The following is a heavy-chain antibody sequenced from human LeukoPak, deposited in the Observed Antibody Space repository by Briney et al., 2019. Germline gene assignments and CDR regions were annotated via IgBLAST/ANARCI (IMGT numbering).Heavy chain of an antibody. D-gene: IGHD6-13*01. CDR2: MNPNSGNT. Sequence: ASVKVSCKASGYTFTSYDINWVRQATGQGLEWMGWMNPNSGNTGYAQKFQGRDTMTRNTSISTAYMELSSLRSEDTAVYYCAGTAAGTSPYYYYMDVWGKGTTVTVSS. V-gene: IGHV1-8*01. CDR3: AGTAAGTSPYYYYMDV. J-gene: IGHJ6*03. CDR1: GYTFTSYD.